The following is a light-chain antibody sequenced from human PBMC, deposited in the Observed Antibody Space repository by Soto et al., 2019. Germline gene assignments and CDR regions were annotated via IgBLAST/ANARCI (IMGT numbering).Light chain of an antibody. CDR2: DID. Sequence: DIVLTQSPSTLSLSPGERATLSCRASQSVSGRLAWYQQKPGQAPRLLIYDIDNRATGVPAKFSGRGTGTDFTLTISRLEPEDFAVSFCQQSNRWPLTFGQGTKVEFK. CDR1: QSVSGR. V-gene: IGKV3-11*01. J-gene: IGKJ1*01. CDR3: QQSNRWPLT.